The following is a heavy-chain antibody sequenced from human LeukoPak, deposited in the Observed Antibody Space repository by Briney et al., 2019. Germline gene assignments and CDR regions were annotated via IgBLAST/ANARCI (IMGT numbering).Heavy chain of an antibody. V-gene: IGHV3-33*08. J-gene: IGHJ3*02. CDR1: GFTFSSYG. D-gene: IGHD4-23*01. Sequence: GGSLRLSCAASGFTFSSYGMHWVRQAPGKGLEWVAFIRYDGSNKYYADSVKGRFTISRDNSKNTLYLQMNSLRAEDTAVYYCARTPDDYGGNPYAFDIWGQGTMVTVSS. CDR2: IRYDGSNK. CDR3: ARTPDDYGGNPYAFDI.